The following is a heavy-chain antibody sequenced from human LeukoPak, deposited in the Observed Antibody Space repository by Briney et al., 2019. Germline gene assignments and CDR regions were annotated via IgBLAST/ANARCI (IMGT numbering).Heavy chain of an antibody. CDR1: GYTFTGYY. J-gene: IGHJ5*02. Sequence: GASVKVSCKASGYTFTGYYMHWVRQAPGQGLEWMGWINPNSGGTNYAQKFQGRVTITRDTSISTAYMELSRLRSDDTAVYYCAKDTIAGYPMNWFDPWGQGTLVTVSS. D-gene: IGHD6-13*01. CDR2: INPNSGGT. V-gene: IGHV1-2*02. CDR3: AKDTIAGYPMNWFDP.